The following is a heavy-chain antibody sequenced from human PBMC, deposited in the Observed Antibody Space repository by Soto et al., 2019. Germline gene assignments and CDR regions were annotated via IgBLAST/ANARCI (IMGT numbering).Heavy chain of an antibody. CDR2: ISYDGSTK. J-gene: IGHJ6*02. CDR1: GFTYSNYA. Sequence: GGSLRLSCAASGFTYSNYAMQWVRQAPGKGLEWVAAISYDGSTKFYAESLEGRFTVSRDNSKNTLYLQMSSLRPEDSAIYYCAKERGYVGHDWVDVWGQGTTVTVSS. D-gene: IGHD5-12*01. CDR3: AKERGYVGHDWVDV. V-gene: IGHV3-30*18.